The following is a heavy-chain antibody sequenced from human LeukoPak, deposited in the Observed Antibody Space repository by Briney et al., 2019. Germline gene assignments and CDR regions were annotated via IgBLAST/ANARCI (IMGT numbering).Heavy chain of an antibody. Sequence: GGSLRLSCAASGFTFSSFAMSWVRQAPGKGLEWVSTVSGGGSTYYADSVKGRFTISRDNSKDTLHLQLNSLRAEDTAVYYCAKAPLESYCSWSGFYPGFDYWGQGTLVTVSS. V-gene: IGHV3-23*01. D-gene: IGHD3-3*01. J-gene: IGHJ4*02. CDR2: VSGGGST. CDR3: AKAPLESYCSWSGFYPGFDY. CDR1: GFTFSSFA.